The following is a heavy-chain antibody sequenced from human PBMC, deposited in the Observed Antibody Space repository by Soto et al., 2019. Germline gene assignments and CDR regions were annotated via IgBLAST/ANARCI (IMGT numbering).Heavy chain of an antibody. D-gene: IGHD6-19*01. CDR2: TYYRSKWYS. Sequence: SQTLSLTCAISGDSVSSTSAAWNWIRQSPSRGLEWLGRTYYRSKWYSDYGVSVRGRITINPDTSKNQFSLRLDSVTPEDTAVYYCARYSNSGWFFDYWGQGTLVTVSS. CDR3: ARYSNSGWFFDY. CDR1: GDSVSSTSAA. J-gene: IGHJ4*02. V-gene: IGHV6-1*01.